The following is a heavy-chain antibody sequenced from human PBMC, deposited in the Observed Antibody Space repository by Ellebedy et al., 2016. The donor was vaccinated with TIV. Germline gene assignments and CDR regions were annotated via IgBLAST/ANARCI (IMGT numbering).Heavy chain of an antibody. V-gene: IGHV3-21*06. Sequence: PGRSLRLSCAASGFTFNTYSMNWVRQAPGKGLEWVSSISSSYIYYADSVKGRFTISRDNAKNSLYLQMDSLRAEDTAVYYCARTGYSSDWYASNWGQGTLVTVSS. CDR3: ARTGYSSDWYASN. CDR2: ISSSYI. CDR1: GFTFNTYS. D-gene: IGHD6-19*01. J-gene: IGHJ4*02.